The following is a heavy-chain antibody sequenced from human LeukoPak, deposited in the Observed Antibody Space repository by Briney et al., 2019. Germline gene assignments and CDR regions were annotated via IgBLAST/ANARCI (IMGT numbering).Heavy chain of an antibody. CDR2: INPSDGST. CDR1: GYTFTIYY. Sequence: ASVKVSCKASGYTFTIYYMHWVRQAPGQGLEWMGKINPSDGSTRYAQKFQGRVTMTRDMSTSTVYMELSSLRSEDTAVYYCASSFYDLLVYFDYWGQGTLVTVSS. V-gene: IGHV1-46*01. J-gene: IGHJ4*02. CDR3: ASSFYDLLVYFDY. D-gene: IGHD5/OR15-5a*01.